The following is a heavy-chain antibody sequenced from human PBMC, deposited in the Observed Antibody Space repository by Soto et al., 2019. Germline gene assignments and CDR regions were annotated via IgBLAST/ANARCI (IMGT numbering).Heavy chain of an antibody. CDR1: GFPFTTYT. Sequence: VRLVESGGGLGKPGGSLRLSCAASGFPFTTYTMNWVRQTPGKGLEWVSSIDSSGRFIYYADSMKGRFTISRDDAKKLLFLQMNSLRAEDTAVYYCARDQMHDYNYDSSGYWRGAFDVWGQGIKVTVVS. V-gene: IGHV3-21*01. J-gene: IGHJ3*01. CDR2: IDSSGRFI. CDR3: ARDQMHDYNYDSSGYWRGAFDV. D-gene: IGHD3-22*01.